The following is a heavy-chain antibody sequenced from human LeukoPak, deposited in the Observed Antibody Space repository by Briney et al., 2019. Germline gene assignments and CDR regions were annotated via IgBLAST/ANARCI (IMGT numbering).Heavy chain of an antibody. D-gene: IGHD3-3*01. Sequence: GRSLRLSCAASGFTFSSYAMHWVRQAPGKGLEWVAVISYDGSNKYYADSVKGRFTISRDNSENTLYLQMNSLRAEDTAVYYCARDINRIGMAIFDWGQGTMVTVSS. J-gene: IGHJ3*01. CDR3: ARDINRIGMAIFD. CDR2: ISYDGSNK. CDR1: GFTFSSYA. V-gene: IGHV3-30*04.